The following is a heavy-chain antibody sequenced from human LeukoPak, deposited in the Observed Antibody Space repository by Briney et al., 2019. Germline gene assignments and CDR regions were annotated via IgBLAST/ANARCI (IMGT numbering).Heavy chain of an antibody. J-gene: IGHJ5*02. CDR2: INPNSGGT. V-gene: IGHV1-2*02. CDR1: GYTFTGYY. Sequence: ASVKVSCKASGYTFTGYYMHWVRQAPGQGLEWMGWINPNSGGTNYAQKFQGRVTMTRDTSISTAYMELSRLRSDDTAVYYCAGGGLVRGVITPNWFDPWGQGTLVTVSS. CDR3: AGGGLVRGVITPNWFDP. D-gene: IGHD3-10*01.